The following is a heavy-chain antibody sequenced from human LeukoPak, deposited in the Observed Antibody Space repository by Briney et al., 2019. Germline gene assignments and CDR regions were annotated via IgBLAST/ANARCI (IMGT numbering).Heavy chain of an antibody. V-gene: IGHV3-21*04. CDR2: ISSSSSLI. CDR3: AKDQYATGTTMAY. Sequence: NAGGSLRLSCAASGFSFGRYNMNWVRQAPGKGLEWVSFISSSSSLISYADSVKGRFTISRDNAKNTLYLQMNSLRAEDTAVYYCAKDQYATGTTMAYWGQGTLVTVSS. CDR1: GFSFGRYN. D-gene: IGHD4-17*01. J-gene: IGHJ4*02.